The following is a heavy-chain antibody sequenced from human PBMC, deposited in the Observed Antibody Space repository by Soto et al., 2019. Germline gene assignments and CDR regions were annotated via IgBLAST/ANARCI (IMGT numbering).Heavy chain of an antibody. Sequence: EMQLLESGGGLVQPGGSLRLSCVASGFPFSSYAMSWVRQTPGKGLEWVSGISGSGGRTYYVDSVKGRFTISRDNSKNTLSLQMNSLRAEDTAVYYCARDRWEFQLFYYGLDVWGQGTTVTVSS. CDR1: GFPFSSYA. J-gene: IGHJ6*02. CDR3: ARDRWEFQLFYYGLDV. CDR2: ISGSGGRT. V-gene: IGHV3-23*01. D-gene: IGHD1-26*01.